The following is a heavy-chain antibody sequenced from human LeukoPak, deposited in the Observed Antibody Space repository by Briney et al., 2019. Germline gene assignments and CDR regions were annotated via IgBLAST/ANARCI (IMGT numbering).Heavy chain of an antibody. CDR3: ARSGGRITILGGGFDY. V-gene: IGHV3-30-3*01. D-gene: IGHD3-3*01. Sequence: PGGSLRLSCAASGFTFSSYAMHWVRQAPGKGLEWVAVISYDGSNKYYADSVKGRFTISRDNSKNTLYLQMNSLSAEDTAVYYCARSGGRITILGGGFDYWGQGTLVTVSS. CDR2: ISYDGSNK. J-gene: IGHJ4*02. CDR1: GFTFSSYA.